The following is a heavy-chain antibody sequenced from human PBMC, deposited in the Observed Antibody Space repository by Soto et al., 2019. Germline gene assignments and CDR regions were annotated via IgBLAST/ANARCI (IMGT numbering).Heavy chain of an antibody. D-gene: IGHD1-1*01. CDR2: ISAHNGNT. CDR1: GYAFTTYG. J-gene: IGHJ4*02. Sequence: QVHLVQSGAEVKKPGASVKVSCKGSGYAFTTYGITWVRQAPGQGLERMGWISAHNGNTNYAQKLKGRVTVTRDTPPSTAYMELRSLRSDDTAVYYCARGRYGDYWGQGALVTVSS. V-gene: IGHV1-18*01. CDR3: ARGRYGDY.